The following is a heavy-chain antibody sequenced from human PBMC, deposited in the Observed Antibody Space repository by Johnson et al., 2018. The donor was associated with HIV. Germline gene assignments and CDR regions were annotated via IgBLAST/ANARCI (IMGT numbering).Heavy chain of an antibody. CDR2: IYSGDTT. CDR1: GFTFSTNY. J-gene: IGHJ3*02. D-gene: IGHD5-18*01. CDR3: ARAYTYGAFDI. Sequence: VQLVESGGGLVQPGGSLRLSCAASGFTFSTNYMSWIRQAPGKGLEWVSVIYSGDTTYYAGSVKGRFTISRDNSKNTLSLQMNSLRVDATAIYYCARAYTYGAFDIWGQGTMVTVSS. V-gene: IGHV3-66*01.